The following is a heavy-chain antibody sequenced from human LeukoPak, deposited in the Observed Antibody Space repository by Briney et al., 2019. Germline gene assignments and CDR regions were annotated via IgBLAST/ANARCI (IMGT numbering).Heavy chain of an antibody. J-gene: IGHJ4*02. CDR1: GFTFSSYE. Sequence: GGSLRLSCAASGFTFSSYEMNWVRQAPGKGLEGVSYISSSGSTINFADSVKGRFTISRDNAKNSLFLQMNSLRAEDTAVYYCARETYILGAQPLDYWGQGTLVTVSS. CDR2: ISSSGSTI. V-gene: IGHV3-48*03. D-gene: IGHD1-26*01. CDR3: ARETYILGAQPLDY.